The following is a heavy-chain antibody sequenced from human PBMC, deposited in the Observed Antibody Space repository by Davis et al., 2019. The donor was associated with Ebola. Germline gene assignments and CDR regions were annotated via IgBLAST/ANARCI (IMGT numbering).Heavy chain of an antibody. CDR1: GFTFGNFW. V-gene: IGHV3-7*03. D-gene: IGHD2-2*01. CDR3: ARVRENLGRGIVVPSWGYNYYCAMDV. J-gene: IGHJ6*02. Sequence: PGGSLRLSCEASGFTFGNFWMGWVRQAPGKGLEWVANIRQDGSEKYNVDSVKGRFTISRDNAKNSLYLQMNSRRAEDTAVYYCARVRENLGRGIVVPSWGYNYYCAMDVWGQGTTVTVSS. CDR2: IRQDGSEK.